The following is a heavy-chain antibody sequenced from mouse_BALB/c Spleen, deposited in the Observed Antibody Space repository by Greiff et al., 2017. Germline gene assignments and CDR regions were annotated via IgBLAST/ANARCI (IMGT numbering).Heavy chain of an antibody. CDR2: IRNKANGYTT. J-gene: IGHJ4*01. Sequence: EVHLVESGGGLVQPGGSLRLSCATSGFTFTDYYMSWVRQPPGKALEWLGFIRNKANGYTTEYSASVKGRFTISRDNSQSILYLQMNTLRAEDSATYYCARDRHSHRGPNAMDYWGQGTSVTVSS. CDR1: GFTFTDYY. V-gene: IGHV7-3*02. CDR3: ARDRHSHRGPNAMDY. D-gene: IGHD2-14*01.